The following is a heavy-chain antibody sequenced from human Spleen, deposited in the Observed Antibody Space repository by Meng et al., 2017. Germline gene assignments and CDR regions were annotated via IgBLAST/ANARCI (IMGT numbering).Heavy chain of an antibody. CDR3: AGGSLTVTTENINY. CDR1: GDSISNTSW. V-gene: IGHV4-4*02. CDR2: IYPSGTT. J-gene: IGHJ4*02. D-gene: IGHD4-17*01. Sequence: GLVKPSWTLSLTCAVSGDSISNTSWWTWVRRPPGKGLEWIGEIYPSGTTDFNPSLKSRVTISVDRANNQFSLKLSSVTAADTAVYYCAGGSLTVTTENINYWGQGTLVTVSS.